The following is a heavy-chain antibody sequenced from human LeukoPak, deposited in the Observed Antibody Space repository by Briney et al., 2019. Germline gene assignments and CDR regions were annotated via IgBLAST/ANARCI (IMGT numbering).Heavy chain of an antibody. CDR3: ARQYILTGSPDY. D-gene: IGHD3-9*01. CDR2: IYPADSDT. Sequence: GESLKISCKGSGYSFTSYWIGWVRQMPGKGLEWMGIIYPADSDTRFSPSFQGQVAISADKSISTAYLQWSSLKASDTAMYYCARQYILTGSPDYWGQGTLVTVSS. J-gene: IGHJ4*02. V-gene: IGHV5-51*01. CDR1: GYSFTSYW.